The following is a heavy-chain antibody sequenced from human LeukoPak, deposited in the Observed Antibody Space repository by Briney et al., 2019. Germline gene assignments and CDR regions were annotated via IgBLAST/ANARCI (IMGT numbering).Heavy chain of an antibody. V-gene: IGHV3-74*01. J-gene: IGHJ4*02. CDR2: INSDGSST. CDR3: ARDRDDSSGYYLDC. D-gene: IGHD3-22*01. CDR1: GFTFSSYW. Sequence: PGGSLRLSCAASGFTFSSYWMNWVRQAPGKGLVWVSCINSDGSSTSYADSVKGRITISRDNAKNTLYLQMNSLRAEDTAVYYCARDRDDSSGYYLDCWGQGTLVTVSS.